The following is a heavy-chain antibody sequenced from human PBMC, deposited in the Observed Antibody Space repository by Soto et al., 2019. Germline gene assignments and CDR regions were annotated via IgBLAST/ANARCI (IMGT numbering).Heavy chain of an antibody. J-gene: IGHJ4*02. D-gene: IGHD3-22*01. Sequence: SETLSLTCTVSGGSVTSGNYYWSWIRQPPGKGLEWIAYIYYSGITNNNPSLKSRVTISVDTSKNQFSLKLTSVTAADTAVYYCARGRKYYYDNTGPFYFDHWGQGTLVTVTS. CDR3: ARGRKYYYDNTGPFYFDH. CDR2: IYYSGIT. CDR1: GGSVTSGNYY. V-gene: IGHV4-61*01.